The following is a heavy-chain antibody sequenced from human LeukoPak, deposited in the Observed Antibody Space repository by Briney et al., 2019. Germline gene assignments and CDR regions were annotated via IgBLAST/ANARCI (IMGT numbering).Heavy chain of an antibody. CDR3: ARVDSSSWYVDY. CDR2: IYYSGST. D-gene: IGHD6-13*01. J-gene: IGHJ4*02. V-gene: IGHV4-61*01. Sequence: SETLSLTCTVSGGSVSNGNYYWSWLRQPPGKALEWIGYIYYSGSTNYNPSLKSRVTISVDTSKNQFSLKLSSVTAADTAVYYCARVDSSSWYVDYWGQGTLVTVSS. CDR1: GGSVSNGNYY.